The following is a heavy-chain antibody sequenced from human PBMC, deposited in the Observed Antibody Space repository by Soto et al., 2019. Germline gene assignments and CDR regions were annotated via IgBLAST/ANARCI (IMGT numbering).Heavy chain of an antibody. Sequence: ETLSLTCAVYGGSFSGYYWSWIRQPPGKGLEWIGEINHSGSTNYNPSLKSRVTISVDTSKNQFSLKLSSVTAADTAVYYCARAGNYDILTGYYLDYWGQGTLVTVSS. V-gene: IGHV4-34*01. D-gene: IGHD3-9*01. CDR1: GGSFSGYY. CDR3: ARAGNYDILTGYYLDY. J-gene: IGHJ4*02. CDR2: INHSGST.